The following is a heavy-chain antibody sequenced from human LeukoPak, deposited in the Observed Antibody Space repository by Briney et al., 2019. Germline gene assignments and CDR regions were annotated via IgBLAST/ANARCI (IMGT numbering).Heavy chain of an antibody. J-gene: IGHJ5*02. CDR2: SSGSGGST. CDR1: GFTFSSYA. CDR3: AKGPFGSGSGNWFDP. Sequence: GGSLRLSCAASGFTFSSYAMSWVRQAPGKGLEWVSASSGSGGSTYYADSVKGRFTISRDNSKNTLYLQMNSLRAEDTAVYYCAKGPFGSGSGNWFDPWGQGTLVTVSS. V-gene: IGHV3-23*01. D-gene: IGHD3-10*01.